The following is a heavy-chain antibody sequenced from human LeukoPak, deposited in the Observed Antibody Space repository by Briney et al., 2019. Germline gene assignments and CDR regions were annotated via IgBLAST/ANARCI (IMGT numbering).Heavy chain of an antibody. J-gene: IGHJ4*02. Sequence: SETLSLTCTVSGDSISTFYWSWIRQPAGRGLEWIGRVYTSETTYYNPSLKSRVTISADTSKNQFSLKLSSVTAADTAVFYCARVRPRGSSGYPDYWGQGTLVTVSS. CDR3: ARVRPRGSSGYPDY. V-gene: IGHV4-4*07. CDR2: VYTSETT. D-gene: IGHD3-22*01. CDR1: GDSISTFY.